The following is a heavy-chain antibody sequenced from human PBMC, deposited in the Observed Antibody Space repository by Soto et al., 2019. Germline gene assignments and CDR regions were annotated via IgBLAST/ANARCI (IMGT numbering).Heavy chain of an antibody. J-gene: IGHJ4*02. D-gene: IGHD6-13*01. Sequence: EVQLLESGGGLVQPGGSLRLSCAASGFTFSSYAMSWVRQAPGKGLEWVSAISGSGGSTYYADSVKGRFTISRDNSKNPMYLQMNGLRAEDTAVYYCAKENGYSSCWFEFDYWGQGTLVTVSS. CDR1: GFTFSSYA. V-gene: IGHV3-23*01. CDR3: AKENGYSSCWFEFDY. CDR2: ISGSGGST.